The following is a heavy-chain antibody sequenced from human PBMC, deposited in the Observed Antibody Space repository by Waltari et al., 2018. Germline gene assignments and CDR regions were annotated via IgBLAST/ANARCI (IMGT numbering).Heavy chain of an antibody. Sequence: VQLVESGGGLVQPGRSLRLSCAASGFTFDDYAMHWVRQAPGKGLEWVSGISWNSGSIGYADSVKGRFTISRDNAKNSLYLQMNSLRAEDTALYYCAKDRMGVIPGSWYFDLWGRGTLVTVSS. V-gene: IGHV3-9*01. CDR3: AKDRMGVIPGSWYFDL. J-gene: IGHJ2*01. CDR1: GFTFDDYA. CDR2: ISWNSGSI. D-gene: IGHD3-10*01.